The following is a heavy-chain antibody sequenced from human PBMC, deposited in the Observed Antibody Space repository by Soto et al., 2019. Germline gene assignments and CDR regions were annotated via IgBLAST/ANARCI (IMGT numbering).Heavy chain of an antibody. CDR1: GGTFSSYA. D-gene: IGHD5-18*01. CDR3: ASLDTDSSSSHRHFDY. Sequence: QVQLVQSGAEVKKPGSSVKVSCKASGGTFSSYAISWVRQAPGQGLEWMGGIIPIFGTANYAQKFQGRVTITAEEPTSTAYMELSSLRSEDTAVYYCASLDTDSSSSHRHFDYWGQGTLVTVSS. V-gene: IGHV1-69*12. CDR2: IIPIFGTA. J-gene: IGHJ4*02.